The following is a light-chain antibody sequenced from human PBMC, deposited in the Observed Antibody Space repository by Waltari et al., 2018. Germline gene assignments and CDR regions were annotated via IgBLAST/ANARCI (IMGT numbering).Light chain of an antibody. CDR3: QQYGTLIT. CDR1: QSVRSSY. V-gene: IGKV3-20*01. J-gene: IGKJ5*01. CDR2: GAS. Sequence: EIVLTQSPGTLSLSPGERATLSCRASQSVRSSYLAWYLQKPGQAPRLLIYGASSRATGIPDRFSGSGSGTDFTLTISRLEPDDFAVYYCQQYGTLITFGQGTRLEI.